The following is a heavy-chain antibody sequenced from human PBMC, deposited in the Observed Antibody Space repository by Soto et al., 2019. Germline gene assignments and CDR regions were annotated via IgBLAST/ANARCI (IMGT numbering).Heavy chain of an antibody. CDR3: ARDLYSCGPWHYYYAMDV. J-gene: IGHJ6*01. CDR2: IYYSGGT. Sequence: PSETLSHKCTVSGGSMSRYYWSWIRQPPGKGLEWIGYIYYSGGTNYNPSLKSRVTISVDTSKNQFSLKLSSVTAADTAVYYCARDLYSCGPWHYYYAMDVSGQRT. CDR1: GGSMSRYY. V-gene: IGHV4-59*01. D-gene: IGHD6-19*01.